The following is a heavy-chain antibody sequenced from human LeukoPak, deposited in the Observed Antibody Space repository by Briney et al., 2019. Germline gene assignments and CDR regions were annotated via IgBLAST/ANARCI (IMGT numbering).Heavy chain of an antibody. D-gene: IGHD6-19*01. Sequence: GALRLSCAASGFTFSSYAMHWVRQAPGKGLEWVAVISYDGSNKYYADSVKGRFTISRDNSKNTLYLQINSLRAEDTAVYYCARVKIAVADVGWFDPWGQGTLVTVSS. J-gene: IGHJ5*02. V-gene: IGHV3-30*04. CDR3: ARVKIAVADVGWFDP. CDR2: ISYDGSNK. CDR1: GFTFSSYA.